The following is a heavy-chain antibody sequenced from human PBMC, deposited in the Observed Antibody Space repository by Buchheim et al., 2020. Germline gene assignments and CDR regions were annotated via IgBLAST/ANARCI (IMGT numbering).Heavy chain of an antibody. CDR2: INPSGGST. V-gene: IGHV1-46*01. CDR1: GYTFTSYY. J-gene: IGHJ6*02. Sequence: QVQLVQSGAEVKKPGASVKVSCKASGYTFTSYYMHWVRQAPGQGLEWMGIINPSGGSTSYAQKFQGRVTMTRDTSTSTVYMELSSLRSEDTAVYYCARGLKSSYCSSTSCYTTDYGMDVWGQGTT. CDR3: ARGLKSSYCSSTSCYTTDYGMDV. D-gene: IGHD2-2*02.